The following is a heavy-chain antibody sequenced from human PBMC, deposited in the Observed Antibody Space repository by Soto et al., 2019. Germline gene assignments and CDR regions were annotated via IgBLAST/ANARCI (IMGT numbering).Heavy chain of an antibody. CDR2: IGYDGSNK. CDR3: ARRHYYYDSSGYYLYY. CDR1: GFTFSSYG. Sequence: QVQLVESGGGVVQPGRSLRLSCAASGFTFSSYGMHWVRQAPGKGLEWVAVIGYDGSNKYYADSVKGRFTISRDNSKNTLYLQMNSLRAEDTAVYYCARRHYYYDSSGYYLYYWGQGTLVTVSS. J-gene: IGHJ4*02. V-gene: IGHV3-33*01. D-gene: IGHD3-22*01.